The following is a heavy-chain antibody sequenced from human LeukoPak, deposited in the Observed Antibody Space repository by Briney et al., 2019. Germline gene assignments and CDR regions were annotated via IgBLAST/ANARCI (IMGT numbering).Heavy chain of an antibody. CDR1: GFTFSSYG. V-gene: IGHV3-30*18. Sequence: GGSLGLSCAASGFTFSSYGMHWVRQAPGKGLEWVAVISYDGSNKYYADSVKGRFTISRDNSKNTLYLQMNSLRAEDTAVYYCAKVLLPDYYGSSAPFDYWGQGTLVTVSS. J-gene: IGHJ4*02. CDR3: AKVLLPDYYGSSAPFDY. CDR2: ISYDGSNK. D-gene: IGHD3-10*01.